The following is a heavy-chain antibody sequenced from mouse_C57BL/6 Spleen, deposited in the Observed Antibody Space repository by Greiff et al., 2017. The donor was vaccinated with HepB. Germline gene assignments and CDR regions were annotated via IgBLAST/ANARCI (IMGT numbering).Heavy chain of an antibody. CDR3: ARVDTTVSYFDY. D-gene: IGHD1-1*01. V-gene: IGHV5-4*01. CDR1: GFTFSSYA. Sequence: DVQLQESGGGLVKPGGSLKLSCAASGFTFSSYAMSWVRQTPEKRLEWVATISDGGSYTYYPDNVKGRFTISRDNAKNNLYLQMSHLKSEDTAMYYCARVDTTVSYFDYWGQGTTLTVSS. J-gene: IGHJ2*01. CDR2: ISDGGSYT.